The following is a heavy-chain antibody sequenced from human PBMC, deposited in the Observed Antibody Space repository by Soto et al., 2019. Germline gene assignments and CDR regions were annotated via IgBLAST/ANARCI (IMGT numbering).Heavy chain of an antibody. CDR1: GGTFSSYT. V-gene: IGHV1-69*08. CDR2: IIPILGIA. CDR3: ARERYSSGWYGVDY. J-gene: IGHJ4*02. D-gene: IGHD6-19*01. Sequence: QVQLVQSGAEVKKPGSSVKVSCKASGGTFSSYTISWVRQAPGQGLEWMGRIIPILGIANYAQEFQGRVTITADKSTSTAYMELSSLRSEDTAVYYCARERYSSGWYGVDYWGQGTLVTVSS.